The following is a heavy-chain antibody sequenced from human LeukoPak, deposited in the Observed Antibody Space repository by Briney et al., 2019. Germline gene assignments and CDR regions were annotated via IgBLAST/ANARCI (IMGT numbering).Heavy chain of an antibody. Sequence: SETLSLTCTVSGGSISSYYWRWIRQPPGKGLEWIGYIYYSGSTNYNPSLKSRVTISVDTSKNQFSLKLSSVTAADTAVYYCASGSYNWNYYYYMDVWGKGTTVTVSS. J-gene: IGHJ6*03. CDR1: GGSISSYY. CDR2: IYYSGST. CDR3: ASGSYNWNYYYYMDV. V-gene: IGHV4-59*01. D-gene: IGHD1-20*01.